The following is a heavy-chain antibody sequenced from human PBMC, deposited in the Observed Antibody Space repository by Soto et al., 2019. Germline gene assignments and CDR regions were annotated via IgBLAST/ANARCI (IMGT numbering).Heavy chain of an antibody. V-gene: IGHV1-18*01. CDR1: GYTFTSYV. D-gene: IGHD2-2*01. Sequence: QVQLGQSGAEVKKPGASVKVSCKASGYTFTSYVISWVRQGPGQGLEWMGWISAYNGNTNYAQKRQGRVTMTTDTSTSTAYMELRSLRSDDTAVYYCAREGDNVVVPAAMRKRGYYYYGIDVWGQGTTVTVSS. CDR3: AREGDNVVVPAAMRKRGYYYYGIDV. CDR2: ISAYNGNT. J-gene: IGHJ6*02.